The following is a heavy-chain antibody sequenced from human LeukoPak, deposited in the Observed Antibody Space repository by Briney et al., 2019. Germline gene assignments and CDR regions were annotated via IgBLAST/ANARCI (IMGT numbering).Heavy chain of an antibody. CDR1: SGSISSYY. Sequence: SETLSLTCNVSSGSISSYYWTWVRQPPGKTLQWTGNVYFNGDTNFNPSLKSRVTISVDTSNNQFSLKLSSVTAADTAVYYCARQFGLMRSYRHLDHWGPGILVTVSA. CDR3: ARQFGLMRSYRHLDH. J-gene: IGHJ4*02. CDR2: VYFNGDT. V-gene: IGHV4-59*08. D-gene: IGHD3/OR15-3a*01.